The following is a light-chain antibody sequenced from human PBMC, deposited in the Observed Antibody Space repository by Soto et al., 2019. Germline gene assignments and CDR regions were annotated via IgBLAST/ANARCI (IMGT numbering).Light chain of an antibody. V-gene: IGKV3-20*01. J-gene: IGKJ5*01. CDR2: GAS. CDR3: QQYGSSAPIT. Sequence: EIVLTQSPGTLSLSPGERATLSCRASQSVSSSYLAWYQQKPGQAPRLLIYGASSRATGIPNSFSGSGSARTFTITISRLEPEDFAGYYCQQYGSSAPITFGQGTRLEIK. CDR1: QSVSSSY.